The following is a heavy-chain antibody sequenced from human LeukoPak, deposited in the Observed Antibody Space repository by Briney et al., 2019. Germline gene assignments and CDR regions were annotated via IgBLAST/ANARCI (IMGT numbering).Heavy chain of an antibody. D-gene: IGHD5-12*01. Sequence: GGSLRLSCAASGFTFSRFWMSWVRQAPGKGLEWVANIKQDGSEKYYVDSVKGRFTISRDHAKNSLYLPMNSLRAEDTAVFYCARDGTYTDYDPDFDIWGQGTLVSVSS. J-gene: IGHJ4*02. CDR2: IKQDGSEK. V-gene: IGHV3-7*04. CDR3: ARDGTYTDYDPDFDI. CDR1: GFTFSRFW.